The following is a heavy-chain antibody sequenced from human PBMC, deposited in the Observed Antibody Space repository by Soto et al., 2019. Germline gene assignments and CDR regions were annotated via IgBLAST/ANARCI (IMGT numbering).Heavy chain of an antibody. D-gene: IGHD2-8*01. CDR3: AQEFQYWTILDY. J-gene: IGHJ4*02. Sequence: GGSLSLSCAASEFNISRYAMSWVRQPPGKGLEWVSAISGSGGSTYYADSVKGRFTISRDNSKNTLYLQMNSLRAEDTAVYYCAQEFQYWTILDYRGQGTLVSVSS. CDR2: ISGSGGST. CDR1: EFNISRYA. V-gene: IGHV3-23*01.